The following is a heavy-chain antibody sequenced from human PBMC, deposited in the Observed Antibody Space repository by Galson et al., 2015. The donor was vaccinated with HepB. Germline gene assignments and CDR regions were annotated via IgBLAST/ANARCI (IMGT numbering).Heavy chain of an antibody. J-gene: IGHJ4*02. Sequence: SLRLSCAASGFTFSTYAMSWVRQAPGKGLEWVSTISGLYVDAYYADSVKGRFSISRDNSKNTVFLQLNSLRAEDTAIYYCAKRVSSGSYYFDYWGQGTPVTVSS. CDR1: GFTFSTYA. CDR3: AKRVSSGSYYFDY. CDR2: ISGLYVDA. D-gene: IGHD3-22*01. V-gene: IGHV3-23*01.